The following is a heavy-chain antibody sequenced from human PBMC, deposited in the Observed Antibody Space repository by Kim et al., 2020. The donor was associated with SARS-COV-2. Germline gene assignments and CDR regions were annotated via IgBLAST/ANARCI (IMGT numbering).Heavy chain of an antibody. V-gene: IGHV4-34*01. CDR1: GGSLSGYY. CDR2: INHSGST. Sequence: SETLSLTCGVYGGSLSGYYWSWIRQPPGKGLEWIGEINHSGSTNYNPSLKSRVTISVDTSKNQFSLKLSSVTAADTAVYYCARGRGYWFDPWGQGTLVTV. J-gene: IGHJ5*02. CDR3: ARGRGYWFDP.